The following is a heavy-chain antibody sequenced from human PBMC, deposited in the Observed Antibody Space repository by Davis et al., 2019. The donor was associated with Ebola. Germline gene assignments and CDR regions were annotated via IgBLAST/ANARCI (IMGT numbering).Heavy chain of an antibody. CDR1: GYTFTSHV. CDR2: INTNTGNP. D-gene: IGHD3-22*01. J-gene: IGHJ4*02. V-gene: IGHV7-4-1*02. CDR3: ARGWSGGIVVVTYFDY. Sequence: AASVQVSCKASGYTFTSHVMNWVRQAPGQGLEWMGWINTNTGNPTYDQGFTGRFVFSLDTSVSTAYLQISSLKAEDTAVYYCARGWSGGIVVVTYFDYWGQGTLVTVSS.